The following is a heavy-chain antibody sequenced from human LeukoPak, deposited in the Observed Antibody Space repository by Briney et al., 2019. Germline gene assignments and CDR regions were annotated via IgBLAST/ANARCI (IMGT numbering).Heavy chain of an antibody. Sequence: PGGSLSLSCEASGLPFSMYWMPWVRQAPGEGLVWVARTNGDETSTNYADSVKGRFTIFRDNAKNTVYLQMHSLRGEDTAVYYCAREHFGYSYEYWGQGTLVTVSS. J-gene: IGHJ4*02. D-gene: IGHD5-18*01. CDR3: AREHFGYSYEY. V-gene: IGHV3-74*01. CDR1: GLPFSMYW. CDR2: TNGDETST.